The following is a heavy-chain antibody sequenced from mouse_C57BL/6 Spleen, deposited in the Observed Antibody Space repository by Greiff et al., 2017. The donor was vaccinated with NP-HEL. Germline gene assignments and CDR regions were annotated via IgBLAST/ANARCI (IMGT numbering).Heavy chain of an antibody. CDR2: IDPSDSYT. J-gene: IGHJ3*01. D-gene: IGHD2-4*01. Sequence: QVQLKQPGAELVMPGASVKLSCKASGYTFTSYWMHWVKQRPGQGLEWIGEIDPSDSYTNYNQKFKGKSTLTVDKSSSTAYMQLSSLTSEDSAVYYCARGTMIKNFFAYWGQGTLVTVSA. CDR1: GYTFTSYW. CDR3: ARGTMIKNFFAY. V-gene: IGHV1-69*01.